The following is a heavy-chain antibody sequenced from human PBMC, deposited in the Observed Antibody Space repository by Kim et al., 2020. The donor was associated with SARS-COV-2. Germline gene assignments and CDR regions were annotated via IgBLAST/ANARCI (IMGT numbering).Heavy chain of an antibody. CDR3: ARLHRFYGLDA. Sequence: SETLSLTCTVSGGSIRTSTYYWGWIRQPPGKGLEWIGSFSDTGNTYYNPSLKSRVAISVDTSNDHFSLKLSSVTAADAAVYYCARLHRFYGLDAWGQGTT. J-gene: IGHJ6*02. CDR1: GGSIRTSTYY. CDR2: FSDTGNT. V-gene: IGHV4-39*02.